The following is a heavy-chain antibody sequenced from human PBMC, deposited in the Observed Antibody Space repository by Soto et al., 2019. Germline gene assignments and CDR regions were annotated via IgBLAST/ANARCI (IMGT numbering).Heavy chain of an antibody. CDR2: IYPSDSDT. CDR3: ARLGVGIAAAY. CDR1: GYNFATNW. V-gene: IGHV5-51*01. J-gene: IGHJ4*02. Sequence: LGESLKISCKTSGYNFATNWTGWVRQMPGKGLEWIGIIYPSDSDTRYSPSFQGQVSISVVKSINTAYLQWSGLKASDTAMYYCARLGVGIAAAYWGQGTQVTVSS. D-gene: IGHD6-13*01.